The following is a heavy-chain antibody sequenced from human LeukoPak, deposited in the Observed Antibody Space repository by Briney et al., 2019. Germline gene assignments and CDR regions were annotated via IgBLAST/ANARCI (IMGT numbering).Heavy chain of an antibody. V-gene: IGHV4-59*01. J-gene: IGHJ6*03. CDR2: IYYSGST. Sequence: SETLSLTCAVYGGSFSGYYWSWIRQPPGKGLEWIGYIYYSGSTNYNPSLKSRVTISVDTSKNQFSLKLSSVTAADTAVYYCARETSQQGAHYMDVWGKGTTVTISS. D-gene: IGHD6-13*01. CDR3: ARETSQQGAHYMDV. CDR1: GGSFSGYY.